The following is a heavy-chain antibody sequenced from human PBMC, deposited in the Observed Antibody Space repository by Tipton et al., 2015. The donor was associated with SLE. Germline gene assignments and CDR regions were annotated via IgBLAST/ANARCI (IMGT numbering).Heavy chain of an antibody. V-gene: IGHV4-4*08. CDR3: ARAYGYDLFDY. J-gene: IGHJ4*02. CDR2: IYTSGST. D-gene: IGHD5-12*01. CDR1: GGSISSYY. Sequence: TLSLTCTVSGGSISSYYWSWIRQPPGKGLEWIGYIYTSGSTNYNLSLKSRVTISVDTSKNQFSLKLSSVTAADTAVYYCARAYGYDLFDYWGQGTLVTVSS.